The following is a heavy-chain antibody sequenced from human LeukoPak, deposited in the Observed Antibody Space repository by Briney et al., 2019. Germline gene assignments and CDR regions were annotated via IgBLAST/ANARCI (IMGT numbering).Heavy chain of an antibody. CDR1: GFTFYDYA. J-gene: IGHJ4*02. V-gene: IGHV3-43*02. D-gene: IGHD5-24*01. Sequence: PGGSLRLSCAASGFTFYDYAMHWVRQAPGKGLEWVSLISGDAGSTYYADSVKGRFTISRDDSKNSLYMQMNSLRTEDTAVYYCAKDIYRGLDMATRPDYWGQGTLVTVSS. CDR2: ISGDAGST. CDR3: AKDIYRGLDMATRPDY.